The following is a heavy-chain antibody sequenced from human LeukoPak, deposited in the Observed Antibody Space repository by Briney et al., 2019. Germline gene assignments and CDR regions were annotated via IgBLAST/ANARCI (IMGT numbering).Heavy chain of an antibody. D-gene: IGHD2-2*01. CDR1: GGSISGHY. CDR3: ARVLPPGYSDY. J-gene: IGHJ4*02. CDR2: TYNSRKT. V-gene: IGHV4-59*11. Sequence: SETLSLNSTGSGGSISGHYWSWIRRPPGQGLEWSGNTYNSRKTDYNPSLKSRLTISIDTPKNQCSLHLSSVTAADTAVYHCARVLPPGYSDYWGQGTLVTISS.